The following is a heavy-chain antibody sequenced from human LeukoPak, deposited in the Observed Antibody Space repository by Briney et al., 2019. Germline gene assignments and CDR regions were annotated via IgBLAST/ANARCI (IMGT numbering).Heavy chain of an antibody. J-gene: IGHJ4*02. D-gene: IGHD6-19*01. V-gene: IGHV3-53*01. Sequence: GGSLRLSCAASGFTFSSKYMSWVRQAPGKGPEWDSVIYSDGTTYYADSVKGRFTISRDNSKNTVHLQMSSLRPEDTAVYYCARDQPPESGWYVGLWDYWGQGTLVTVSS. CDR1: GFTFSSKY. CDR3: ARDQPPESGWYVGLWDY. CDR2: IYSDGTT.